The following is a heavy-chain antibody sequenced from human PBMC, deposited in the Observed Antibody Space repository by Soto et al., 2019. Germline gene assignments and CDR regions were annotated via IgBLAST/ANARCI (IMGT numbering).Heavy chain of an antibody. CDR3: ARDRATMTDALDI. CDR2: ISTYNGDT. CDR1: GYTFISYG. V-gene: IGHV1-18*01. D-gene: IGHD5-12*01. J-gene: IGHJ3*02. Sequence: QVQLVQSGAEVKKPGASVKVSCKTSGYTFISYGITWVRQAPGQGLEWLGWISTYNGDTVYAQRLQGRATMTRDTSTITAYMELRSLRSDDTAVYYCARDRATMTDALDIWGQGTMVTVSS.